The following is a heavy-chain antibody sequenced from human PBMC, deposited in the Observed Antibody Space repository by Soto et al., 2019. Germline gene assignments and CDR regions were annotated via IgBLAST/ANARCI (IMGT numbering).Heavy chain of an antibody. D-gene: IGHD2-15*01. Sequence: QVQLVESGGGVVQPGRSLRLSCAASGFTFSSYGMHWVRQAPGKGLEWVAVISYDGSNKYYADSVKGRFTISRDNSKNTLYLQMNSLRAEDTAVYYCARAPPTGYCSGGSCYDDYNWFDPWGQGTLVTVSS. CDR2: ISYDGSNK. V-gene: IGHV3-30*03. CDR3: ARAPPTGYCSGGSCYDDYNWFDP. CDR1: GFTFSSYG. J-gene: IGHJ5*02.